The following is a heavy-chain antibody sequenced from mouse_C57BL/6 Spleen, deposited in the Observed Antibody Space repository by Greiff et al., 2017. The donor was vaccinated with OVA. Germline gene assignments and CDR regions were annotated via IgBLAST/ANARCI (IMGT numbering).Heavy chain of an antibody. CDR3: AREMGNYASVYFCC. Sequence: QVQLQQPGAELVKPGASVKLSCKASGYTFTSYWMHWVKQRPGRGLEWIGRIYPNSGGTKYNEKFKSKATLPVDKPSSTAYMQLSSLASEDAAVYYCAREMGNYASVYFCCWGKGTTLTVAS. D-gene: IGHD6-5*01. CDR2: IYPNSGGT. V-gene: IGHV1-72*01. J-gene: IGHJ2*01. CDR1: GYTFTSYW.